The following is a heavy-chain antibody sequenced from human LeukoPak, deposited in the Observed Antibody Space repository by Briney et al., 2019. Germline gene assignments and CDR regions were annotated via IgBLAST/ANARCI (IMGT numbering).Heavy chain of an antibody. CDR2: ISYSGST. J-gene: IGHJ4*02. CDR3: ASQKLLWFGELSYFDY. V-gene: IGHV4-59*01. Sequence: SETLSLTCTVSGGSMNNYYWSWVRQSPEKGLEWIGYISYSGSTNSNPSLKSRVTISLDTSKNQFSLKLTSVTAADTAVYYCASQKLLWFGELSYFDYWAREPWSPSPQ. D-gene: IGHD3-10*01. CDR1: GGSMNNYY.